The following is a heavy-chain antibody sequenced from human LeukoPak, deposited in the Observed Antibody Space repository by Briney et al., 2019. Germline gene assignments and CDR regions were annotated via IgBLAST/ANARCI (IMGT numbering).Heavy chain of an antibody. D-gene: IGHD6-19*01. Sequence: PGGSLRLSCAASGFTFDDYGMSWVRHAPGKGLEWVSGINWNGGSTGYADSVKGRFTISRDNAKNSLYLQMNSLRAEDTALYYCARDLRIAVAGTAIENYFDYWGQGTLVTVSS. CDR3: ARDLRIAVAGTAIENYFDY. CDR1: GFTFDDYG. V-gene: IGHV3-20*04. J-gene: IGHJ4*02. CDR2: INWNGGST.